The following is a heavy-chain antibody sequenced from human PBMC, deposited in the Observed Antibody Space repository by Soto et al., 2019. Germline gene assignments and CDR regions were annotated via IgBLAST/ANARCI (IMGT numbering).Heavy chain of an antibody. V-gene: IGHV1-3*01. CDR3: GGVQAIGIRTSNWSDP. CDR2: INAANGDT. Sequence: GASVKVSCKTSGYTFTSYPIHWVRQAPGQRPEWMGWINAANGDTKYSQKFQGRVTITRDTSASTAYMELSSLRSEDTAVYYCGGVQAIGIRTSNWSDPWGQGPLVTAS. J-gene: IGHJ5*02. D-gene: IGHD2-8*01. CDR1: GYTFTSYP.